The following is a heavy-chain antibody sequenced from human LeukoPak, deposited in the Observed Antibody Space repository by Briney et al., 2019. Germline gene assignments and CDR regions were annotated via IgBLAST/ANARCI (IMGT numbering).Heavy chain of an antibody. J-gene: IGHJ6*03. CDR2: ISAYNGNT. V-gene: IGHV1-18*01. D-gene: IGHD1-7*01. CDR3: ARGGVDWNYADYYYMDV. CDR1: GYTFINYG. Sequence: ASVKVSCKASGYTFINYGISWVRQAPGQGLEWMGWISAYNGNTNYAQKLQGRVTMTTDTSTSTAYMELRSLTSDDTAVYYCARGGVDWNYADYYYMDVWGKGTTVTVSS.